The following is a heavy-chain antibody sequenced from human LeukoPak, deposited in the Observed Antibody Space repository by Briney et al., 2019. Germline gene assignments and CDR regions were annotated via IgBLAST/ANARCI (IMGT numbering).Heavy chain of an antibody. CDR1: GGSISSSIYH. D-gene: IGHD3-10*01. Sequence: PSETLSLTCTVSGGSISSSIYHWGWLRQPPGEGLEWIGSIYYTGTTYYNPSLKSRLTMSVDTSNNQFSLKLTSVTAADTAVYYCARRGPPRGFDIWGQGAMVTVSS. V-gene: IGHV4-39*01. CDR2: IYYTGTT. CDR3: ARRGPPRGFDI. J-gene: IGHJ3*02.